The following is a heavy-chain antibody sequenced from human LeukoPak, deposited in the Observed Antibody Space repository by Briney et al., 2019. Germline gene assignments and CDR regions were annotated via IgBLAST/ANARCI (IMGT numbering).Heavy chain of an antibody. Sequence: GGSLRLSCAASGFTFSSYAMSWVRQAPGKGLEWVSGISSSGFDTPYADSVKGRFTVSRDNSRNTLYLQMNSLRAEDTAIYYCARKDSGHNPFDFWGQGTLVTVSS. D-gene: IGHD1-14*01. CDR2: ISSSGFDT. CDR1: GFTFSSYA. V-gene: IGHV3-23*01. CDR3: ARKDSGHNPFDF. J-gene: IGHJ4*02.